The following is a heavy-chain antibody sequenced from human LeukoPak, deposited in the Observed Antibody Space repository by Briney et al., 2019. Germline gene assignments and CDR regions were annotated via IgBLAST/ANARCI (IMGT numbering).Heavy chain of an antibody. CDR3: AKDGDYDSSGYYLHAFDI. J-gene: IGHJ3*02. Sequence: GGSLRLSCAASGFTFDDCAMHWVRQAPGKGLEWVSLISGDGGSTYYADSVKGRFTISRDNSKNSLYLQMNSLRTEDTALYYCAKDGDYDSSGYYLHAFDIWGQGTMVTVSS. CDR1: GFTFDDCA. CDR2: ISGDGGST. D-gene: IGHD3-22*01. V-gene: IGHV3-43*02.